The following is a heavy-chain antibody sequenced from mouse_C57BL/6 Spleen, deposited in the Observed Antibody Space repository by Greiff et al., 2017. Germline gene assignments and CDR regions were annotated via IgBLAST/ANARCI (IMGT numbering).Heavy chain of an antibody. CDR3: ARPYYGSSYDYAMDY. Sequence: EVQLVESGGDLVKPGGSLKLSCAASGFTFSSYGMSWVRQTPDKRLEWVATISSGGSYTYYPDSVKGRFTISRDNAKNTLYLQMSSLKSEDTAMYYCARPYYGSSYDYAMDYWGQGTSVTFSS. J-gene: IGHJ4*01. CDR1: GFTFSSYG. D-gene: IGHD1-1*01. V-gene: IGHV5-6*01. CDR2: ISSGGSYT.